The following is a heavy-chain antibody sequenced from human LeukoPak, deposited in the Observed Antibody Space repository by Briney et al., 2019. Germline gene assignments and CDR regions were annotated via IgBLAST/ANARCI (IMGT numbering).Heavy chain of an antibody. Sequence: GASVKVSCKAPGYTFTSYYMHWVRQVPGQGLEWMGIINPSGGSTNYAQKFQGRVTMTRDTSTSTVYMELSSLRSEDTAVYYCARDFTYYSGSGSWPSDYWGQGTLVTVSS. D-gene: IGHD3-10*01. V-gene: IGHV1-46*01. CDR1: GYTFTSYY. J-gene: IGHJ4*02. CDR2: INPSGGST. CDR3: ARDFTYYSGSGSWPSDY.